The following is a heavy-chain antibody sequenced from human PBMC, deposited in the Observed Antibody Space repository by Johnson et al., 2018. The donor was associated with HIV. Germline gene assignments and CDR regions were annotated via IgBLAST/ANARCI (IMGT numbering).Heavy chain of an antibody. J-gene: IGHJ3*02. CDR3: AKRGHGYAAFDI. CDR1: GFRFDDYD. CDR2: ISWNNGST. Sequence: VLLVESGGSVVRPGGSLRLSCAVSGFRFDDYDMHWVRQAPGKGLEWVSGISWNNGSTYYADSVKARFTISRDNSKNTLYLQMNSLRAEDTALYYCAKRGHGYAAFDIWGQGTMVTVSS. V-gene: IGHV3-9*01. D-gene: IGHD2-15*01.